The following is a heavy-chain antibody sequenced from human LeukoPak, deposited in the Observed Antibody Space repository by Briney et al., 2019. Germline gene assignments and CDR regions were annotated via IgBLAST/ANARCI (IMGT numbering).Heavy chain of an antibody. CDR3: AKDRANCAIDD. V-gene: IGHV3-48*04. CDR2: IGGDGIA. Sequence: PGGSLRLSCAASGFTFSSYSLNWVRQAPGKGLEWISYIGGDGIAFYADSVKGRFTASKDDARKSMYLQMNSLRVEDTAVYYCAKDRANCAIDDWGQGTQVTVSS. CDR1: GFTFSSYS. D-gene: IGHD2-21*01. J-gene: IGHJ4*02.